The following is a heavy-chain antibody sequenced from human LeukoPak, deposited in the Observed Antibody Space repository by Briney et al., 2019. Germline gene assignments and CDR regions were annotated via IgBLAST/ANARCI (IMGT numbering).Heavy chain of an antibody. V-gene: IGHV4-39*07. D-gene: IGHD2-2*03. J-gene: IGHJ4*02. CDR2: IYYSGNT. CDR1: GGSISSSTYY. Sequence: SETLSLTCTVSGGSISSSTYYWGWIRQPPGKGLEWIGNIYYSGNTYYNPSLQSRVTISVDTSKNQFSLKLSSVTAADTAVYYCARDGYLAVDYWGQGTLVTVSS. CDR3: ARDGYLAVDY.